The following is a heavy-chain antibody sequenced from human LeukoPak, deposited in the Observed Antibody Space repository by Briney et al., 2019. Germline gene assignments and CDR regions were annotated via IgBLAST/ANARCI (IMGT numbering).Heavy chain of an antibody. V-gene: IGHV4-59*01. CDR2: IYYSGST. D-gene: IGHD6-13*01. CDR3: ARDPAGLNWFDP. Sequence: SEXLSLTCTVSGGSISSYYWSWIRQPPGKGLEWIGYIYYSGSTNYNPSLKSRVTISVDTSKNQFSLKLSSVTAADTAVYYCARDPAGLNWFDPWGQGTLVTVSS. J-gene: IGHJ5*02. CDR1: GGSISSYY.